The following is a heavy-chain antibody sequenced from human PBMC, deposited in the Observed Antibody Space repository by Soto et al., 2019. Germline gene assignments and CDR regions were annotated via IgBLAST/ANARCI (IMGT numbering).Heavy chain of an antibody. CDR3: ARERTYYDFWSGYSGGYYMDV. CDR2: IYSGGST. D-gene: IGHD3-3*01. J-gene: IGHJ6*03. CDR1: GFTVSSNY. Sequence: GGSLRLSCAASGFTVSSNYMSWVRQAPGKGLEWVSVIYSGGSTYYADSVKGRFTISRDNSKNTLYLQMNSLRAEDTAVYYCARERTYYDFWSGYSGGYYMDVWGKGTTVTVSS. V-gene: IGHV3-66*01.